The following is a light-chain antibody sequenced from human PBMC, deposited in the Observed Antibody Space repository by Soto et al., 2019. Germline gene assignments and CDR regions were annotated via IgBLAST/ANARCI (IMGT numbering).Light chain of an antibody. Sequence: NQPASVSGSPGQSINISCTGTSSDVGGFNYVSWYQQHPGKAPKLLIFDVYSRPSGISNRFSGSKSGNTASLTISGLQAEDEADYYCSSYTTSSPYVFGAGTKVTVL. CDR3: SSYTTSSPYV. V-gene: IGLV2-14*01. CDR2: DVY. J-gene: IGLJ1*01. CDR1: SSDVGGFNY.